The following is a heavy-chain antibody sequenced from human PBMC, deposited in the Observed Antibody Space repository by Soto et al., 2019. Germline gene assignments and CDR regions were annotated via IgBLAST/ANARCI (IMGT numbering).Heavy chain of an antibody. CDR3: EIEAGYCRRTSCYRRAFDT. CDR1: GFTFSGHW. Sequence: EVQLVESGGDLVRPGGSLRLSCAASGFTFSGHWMHWVRQVPGKGLEWVSRVNTDGGTSAYADSVKGRFTISRENAKNTLYLQMSGLRAEDAAVYYCEIEAGYCRRTSCYRRAFDTWGQGTTVSVSS. J-gene: IGHJ3*02. V-gene: IGHV3-74*03. CDR2: VNTDGGTS. D-gene: IGHD2-2*01.